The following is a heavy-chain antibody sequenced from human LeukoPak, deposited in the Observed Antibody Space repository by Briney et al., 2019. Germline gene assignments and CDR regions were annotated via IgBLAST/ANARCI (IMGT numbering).Heavy chain of an antibody. D-gene: IGHD1-20*01. V-gene: IGHV3-49*04. J-gene: IGHJ4*02. CDR3: ARGIIGLRGFDY. CDR1: GFTFGDYA. CDR2: IINKAYGGTA. Sequence: GGSLRLSCTASGFTFGDYAMSWVRQAPGNGREWVGFIINKAYGGTAEYAASVQGRFTISRDDSKSLAYLKMNSLKTEAPAVYYCARGIIGLRGFDYWGQGTLVTVSS.